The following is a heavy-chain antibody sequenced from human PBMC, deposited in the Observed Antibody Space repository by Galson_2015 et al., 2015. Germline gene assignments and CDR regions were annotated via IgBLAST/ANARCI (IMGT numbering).Heavy chain of an antibody. D-gene: IGHD2-15*01. J-gene: IGHJ6*03. CDR1: GGSTSPYF. CDR3: ARHCSGGRCYHVSYFMDV. CDR2: VYYNGNT. V-gene: IGHV4-59*01. Sequence: LSLTCTVSGGSTSPYFWSWIRQPPGKGLEWIGFVYYNGNTNYNPSLKSRVTMSVDTSKNQFSLRLTSVTAADTAVYYCARHCSGGRCYHVSYFMDVWGKGTTVTVSS.